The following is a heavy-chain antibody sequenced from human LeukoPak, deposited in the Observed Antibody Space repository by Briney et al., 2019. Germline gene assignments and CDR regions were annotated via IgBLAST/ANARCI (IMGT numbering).Heavy chain of an antibody. V-gene: IGHV3-30*18. CDR2: ISYDGSNK. J-gene: IGHJ4*02. CDR3: AKDVVGAMGEGFDY. D-gene: IGHD1-26*01. CDR1: GFTFIIYG. Sequence: QPGGSLRLSCAASGFTFIIYGMHWVRQAPGKGLEWVAVISYDGSNKYYADSVKGRFTISRDNSKNTLYLQMDSLRAADTAVYYCAKDVVGAMGEGFDYWGQGTLVTVSS.